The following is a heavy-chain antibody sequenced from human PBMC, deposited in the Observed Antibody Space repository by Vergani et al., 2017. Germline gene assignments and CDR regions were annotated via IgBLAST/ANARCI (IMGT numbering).Heavy chain of an antibody. CDR3: AKSGIWSGYHHFDY. Sequence: EVQLVESGGGLVQPGGSLRLSCAASGFNVSSNYMSWVRQAPGKGLEWVSVIYSGGSTYYADSVKGRFTISRHNSKNTLYLQMNSLRAEDTAVYYCAKSGIWSGYHHFDYWGQGTLVTVSS. CDR1: GFNVSSNY. CDR2: IYSGGST. J-gene: IGHJ4*02. D-gene: IGHD3-3*01. V-gene: IGHV3-53*04.